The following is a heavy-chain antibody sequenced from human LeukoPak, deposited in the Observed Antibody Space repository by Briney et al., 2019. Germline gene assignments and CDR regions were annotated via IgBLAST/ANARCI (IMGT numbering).Heavy chain of an antibody. D-gene: IGHD2-15*01. Sequence: QPGGSLSLSCVASGFTYNIYPMTWVRQPPEKGLEWVATIGTGGDTYYADSVKGRFTISRDDSKNTLYLQMHSLGAEDTAVYYCAKSRVVDRRGYFDYWGQGTLVTVSS. V-gene: IGHV3-23*01. CDR2: TIGTGGDT. CDR1: GFTYNIYP. CDR3: AKSRVVDRRGYFDY. J-gene: IGHJ4*02.